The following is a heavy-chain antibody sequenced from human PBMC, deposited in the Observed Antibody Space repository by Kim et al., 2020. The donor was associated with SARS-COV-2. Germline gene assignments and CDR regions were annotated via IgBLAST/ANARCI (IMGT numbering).Heavy chain of an antibody. Sequence: GSLRLSCVASGFTFSKYPMSWVRQAPGKGLEWVSAVSASGDNTYYADSVKGRFTISRDNSKNTMYLQMKSLRVDDTAVYYCADHYQYSKSWYIDYWGQGSQVTVSS. D-gene: IGHD4-4*01. V-gene: IGHV3-23*01. CDR1: GFTFSKYP. CDR2: VSASGDNT. CDR3: ADHYQYSKSWYIDY. J-gene: IGHJ4*02.